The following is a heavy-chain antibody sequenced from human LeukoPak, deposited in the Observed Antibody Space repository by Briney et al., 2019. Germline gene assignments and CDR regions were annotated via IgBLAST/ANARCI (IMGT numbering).Heavy chain of an antibody. Sequence: PGRSLRLSCAGSGFIFSSYAMHWVRQAPGKGLEWLTVISDDGSNKYYADSVKGRFTISRDNSDNTVYLQMNSLRTEDTAVYYCARERDVGYCSSFTCYAPGYWGQGTLVTVSS. CDR1: GFIFSSYA. J-gene: IGHJ4*02. CDR3: ARERDVGYCSSFTCYAPGY. V-gene: IGHV3-30-3*01. D-gene: IGHD2-2*01. CDR2: ISDDGSNK.